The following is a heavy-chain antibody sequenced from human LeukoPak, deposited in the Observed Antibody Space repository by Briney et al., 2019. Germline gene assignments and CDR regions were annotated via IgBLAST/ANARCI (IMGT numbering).Heavy chain of an antibody. CDR3: ARDGAVAAILSHFDY. D-gene: IGHD2-21*02. CDR2: IYRGGTA. Sequence: PGRSLRLSCTASGFTVSDNSMSWVRQAPGKGLDWVSLIYRGGTAYYADSVKGRFTISRDNSKNTLYLQMNSLRAEDTAVYYCARDGAVAAILSHFDYWGQGTLVTVSS. V-gene: IGHV3-66*01. J-gene: IGHJ4*02. CDR1: GFTVSDNS.